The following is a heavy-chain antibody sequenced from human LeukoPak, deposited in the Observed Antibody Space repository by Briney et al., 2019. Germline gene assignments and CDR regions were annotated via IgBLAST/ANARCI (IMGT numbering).Heavy chain of an antibody. D-gene: IGHD6-19*01. CDR1: GFTFSSYE. Sequence: GGSLRLSCAASGFTFSSYEMNWVRQAPGKGLEWVSYISSSGSTIYYADSVKGRFTISRGNAKNSLYLQMNSLRAEDTAVYYCARSSGWYYYYMDVWGKGTTVTVSS. V-gene: IGHV3-48*03. CDR3: ARSSGWYYYYMDV. CDR2: ISSSGSTI. J-gene: IGHJ6*03.